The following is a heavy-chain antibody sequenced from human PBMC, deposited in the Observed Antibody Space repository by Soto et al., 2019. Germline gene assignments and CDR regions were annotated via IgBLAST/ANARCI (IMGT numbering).Heavy chain of an antibody. V-gene: IGHV4-34*01. J-gene: IGHJ6*03. CDR3: ARCRYRPVSYMDV. Sequence: SETLSLTCAVYGGSFSLYYWSWIRQPPGKGLEWIGEIDHSGNTNYNPSLESRVTISVDTSKNQFSLKLNFVTAADTAVYFCARCRYRPVSYMDVWGKGTTVTVSS. D-gene: IGHD2-15*01. CDR2: IDHSGNT. CDR1: GGSFSLYY.